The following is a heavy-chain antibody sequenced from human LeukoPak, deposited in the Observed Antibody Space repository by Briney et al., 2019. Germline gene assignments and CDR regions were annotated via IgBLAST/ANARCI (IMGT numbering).Heavy chain of an antibody. CDR2: IWYDGSNK. V-gene: IGHV3-33*01. J-gene: IGHJ4*02. Sequence: GGSLRLSCAASGFTFSSYGMHWVRQAPGKGLEGVAVIWYDGSNKYYADSVKGRFTISRDNSKNTLYLQMNSLRAEDTAVYYCARDYHDYGDYGFGPFDYWGQGTLVTVSS. CDR3: ARDYHDYGDYGFGPFDY. CDR1: GFTFSSYG. D-gene: IGHD4-17*01.